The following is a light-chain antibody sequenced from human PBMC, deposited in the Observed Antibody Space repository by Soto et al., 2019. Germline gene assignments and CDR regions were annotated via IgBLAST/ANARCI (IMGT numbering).Light chain of an antibody. CDR2: EVS. CDR3: CSYTSSSTWV. CDR1: SSDVGGYNY. Sequence: QSVLTQPASVSGSPGQSITISCTGTSSDVGGYNYVSWYQQHPGKAPKLMIYEVSNRPSGVSNRFSGSKSGNTASLTISGLQADDEGDYYCCSYTSSSTWVFGGGTKLTVL. J-gene: IGLJ3*02. V-gene: IGLV2-14*01.